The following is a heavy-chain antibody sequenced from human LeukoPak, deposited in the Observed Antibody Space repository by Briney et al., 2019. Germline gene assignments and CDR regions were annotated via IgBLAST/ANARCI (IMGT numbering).Heavy chain of an antibody. CDR3: ARVWDCSSTSCYSFDY. Sequence: ASVKVSCKASGGTFSSYAISWVRQAPGQGLEWMGRIIPILGTANYAQKFQGRVTITTDESTTTAYMELSSLRSDDTAVYYCARVWDCSSTSCYSFDYWGQGTLVTVSS. D-gene: IGHD2-2*02. J-gene: IGHJ4*02. CDR1: GGTFSSYA. V-gene: IGHV1-69*11. CDR2: IIPILGTA.